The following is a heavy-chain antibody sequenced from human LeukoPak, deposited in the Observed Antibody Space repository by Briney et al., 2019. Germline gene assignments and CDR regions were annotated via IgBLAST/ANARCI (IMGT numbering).Heavy chain of an antibody. CDR1: GYTFTGYY. D-gene: IGHD3-16*02. J-gene: IGHJ4*02. V-gene: IGHV1-2*02. CDR3: ARGGLRLGELSLDNYCFDY. Sequence: ASVKVSCKASGYTFTGYYMHWVRQAPGQGLEWMGWINPNSGGTNYAQKFRGRVTMTRDTSISTAYMELSRLRSDDTAVYYCARGGLRLGELSLDNYCFDYWGQGTLVTVSS. CDR2: INPNSGGT.